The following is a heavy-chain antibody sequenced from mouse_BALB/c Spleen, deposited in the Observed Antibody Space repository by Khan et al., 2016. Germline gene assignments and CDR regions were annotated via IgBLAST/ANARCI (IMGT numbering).Heavy chain of an antibody. CDR2: IDPETGGT. J-gene: IGHJ2*01. D-gene: IGHD2-1*01. CDR1: GYTFSDYE. CDR3: TRKGIFYGNYDFDS. Sequence: QVQLKQSGAELVRPGASVTLSCKASGYTFSDYEMHWVKQTPVHGLEWIGAIDPETGGTAYNQKFKGQATLTAGRSSSTAYMELRSLTSEDSAVYYWTRKGIFYGNYDFDSWGQGTTLTVSS. V-gene: IGHV1-15*01.